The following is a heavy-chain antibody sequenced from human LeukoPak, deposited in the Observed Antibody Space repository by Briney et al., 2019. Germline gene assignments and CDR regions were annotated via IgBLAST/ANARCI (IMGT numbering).Heavy chain of an antibody. CDR1: GFTFSSYA. D-gene: IGHD3-3*01. V-gene: IGHV3-23*01. J-gene: IGHJ4*02. CDR3: AKDHPMYYDFWSGLDY. CDR2: ISGSGGST. Sequence: GGSLRLSCAASGFTFSSYAMSWVRQAPGKGLEWVSAISGSGGSTYYADSVKGRFTISRDNSKNTLYLQMNSLRAEDTAVYYCAKDHPMYYDFWSGLDYWGQGTLVTVSS.